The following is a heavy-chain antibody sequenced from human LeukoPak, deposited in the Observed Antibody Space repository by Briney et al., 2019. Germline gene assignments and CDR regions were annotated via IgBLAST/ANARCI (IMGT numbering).Heavy chain of an antibody. V-gene: IGHV3-23*01. CDR3: AKVSGWYYYDSSGQIQYYFDY. CDR1: GFTFSSYG. Sequence: GGSLRLSCAASGFTFSSYGMSWVRQAPGKGLEWVSAISGSGGSTYYADSVKGRFTISRDNSKNTLYLQMNSLRAEDTAVYYCAKVSGWYYYDSSGQIQYYFDYWGQGTLVTVSS. CDR2: ISGSGGST. J-gene: IGHJ4*02. D-gene: IGHD3-22*01.